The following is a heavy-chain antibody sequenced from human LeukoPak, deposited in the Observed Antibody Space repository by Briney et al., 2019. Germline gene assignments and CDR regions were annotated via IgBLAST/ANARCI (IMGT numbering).Heavy chain of an antibody. Sequence: GGSLRLSCEASGFIFSSYEMNWVRQAPGKGLEWVSYISTTGTTIYYSDSVRGRFTISRDNARNSLFLQMSSLRAEDTAVYYCARFGGGFDYWGQGTLVTVSS. CDR3: ARFGGGFDY. V-gene: IGHV3-48*03. J-gene: IGHJ4*02. CDR2: ISTTGTTI. D-gene: IGHD3-16*01. CDR1: GFIFSSYE.